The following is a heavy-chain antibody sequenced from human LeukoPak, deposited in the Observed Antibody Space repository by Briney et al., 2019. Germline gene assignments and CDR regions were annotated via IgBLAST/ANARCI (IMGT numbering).Heavy chain of an antibody. D-gene: IGHD1-26*01. CDR3: ASGATGYYYYMDV. V-gene: IGHV4-59*01. Sequence: SETLSLTCTVSGGSISSYYWSWIRQPPGKGLEWIGYIYYSGSTNYNPSLKSRVTISVDTSKNQFSLKLSSVTAADTAVYYCASGATGYYYYMDVWGKGTTVTVSS. CDR2: IYYSGST. CDR1: GGSISSYY. J-gene: IGHJ6*03.